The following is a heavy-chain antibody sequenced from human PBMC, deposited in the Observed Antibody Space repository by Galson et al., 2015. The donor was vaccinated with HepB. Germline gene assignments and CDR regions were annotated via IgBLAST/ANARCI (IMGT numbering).Heavy chain of an antibody. CDR3: ARDQPSPDYYNSSGYYSRGGAFDI. CDR2: IIPIFGTA. D-gene: IGHD3-22*01. Sequence: SVKVSCKASGGTFSTYGISWVRQAPGQGLEWMGGIIPIFGTANYAQKFQGRVTITADESTSTAYMELSSLRYEATAVYYCARDQPSPDYYNSSGYYSRGGAFDIWGQGTMVTVSS. J-gene: IGHJ3*02. V-gene: IGHV1-69*13. CDR1: GGTFSTYG.